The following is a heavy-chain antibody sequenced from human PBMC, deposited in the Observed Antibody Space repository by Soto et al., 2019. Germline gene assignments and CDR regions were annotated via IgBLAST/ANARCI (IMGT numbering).Heavy chain of an antibody. CDR2: IIPIFGTA. V-gene: IGHV1-69*13. CDR1: GGTFSSYA. D-gene: IGHD3-3*01. Sequence: SVKVSCKASGGTFSSYAISWVRQAPGQGLEWMGGIIPIFGTANYAQKFRGRVTITADESTSTAYMELSSLRSEDTAVYYCARQKVGELRFLEWSYGMDVWGQGTTVTVSS. CDR3: ARQKVGELRFLEWSYGMDV. J-gene: IGHJ6*02.